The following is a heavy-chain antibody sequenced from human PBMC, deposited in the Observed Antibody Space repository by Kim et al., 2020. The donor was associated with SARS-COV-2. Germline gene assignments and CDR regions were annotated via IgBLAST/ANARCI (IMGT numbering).Heavy chain of an antibody. V-gene: IGHV3-30*04. D-gene: IGHD6-19*01. CDR3: ARIPNPPHIAVAGIDY. J-gene: IGHJ4*01. CDR2: ISYDGSNK. Sequence: GGSLRLSCAASGFTFSSYAMHWVRQAPGKGLEWVAVISYDGSNKYYADSVKGRFTISRDNSKNTLYLQMNSLRAEDTAVYYCARIPNPPHIAVAGIDYWG. CDR1: GFTFSSYA.